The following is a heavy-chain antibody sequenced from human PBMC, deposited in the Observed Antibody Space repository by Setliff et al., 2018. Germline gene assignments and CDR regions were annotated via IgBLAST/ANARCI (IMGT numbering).Heavy chain of an antibody. Sequence: SETLSLTCIVSGVSVSRHYWSWIRQPPGKTLEWIGYIYTGRSTTYNPSLKSRVTLSLDTSKNHLSLNLTSVTAADTAVYYCARDVWGAGTGWFDPRGRGIVVTVSS. CDR1: GVSVSRHY. CDR3: ARDVWGAGTGWFDP. V-gene: IGHV4-4*08. D-gene: IGHD1-1*01. CDR2: IYTGRST. J-gene: IGHJ5*02.